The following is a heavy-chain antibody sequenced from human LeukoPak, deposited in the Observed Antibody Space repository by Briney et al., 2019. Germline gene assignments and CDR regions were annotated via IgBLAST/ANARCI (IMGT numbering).Heavy chain of an antibody. D-gene: IGHD2-15*01. J-gene: IGHJ4*02. CDR2: INHSGST. CDR3: ARKLGFFTGGYCYGGVFHY. V-gene: IGHV4-34*01. CDR1: GGSFSGYY. Sequence: SETLSLTCAVNGGSFSGYYWSWIRQPPGKGLEWLGEINHSGSTTYNPSLKSRATISVDTSKNQLSLKLSSVTAADTAVYYCARKLGFFTGGYCYGGVFHYWGQGSLVTVSS.